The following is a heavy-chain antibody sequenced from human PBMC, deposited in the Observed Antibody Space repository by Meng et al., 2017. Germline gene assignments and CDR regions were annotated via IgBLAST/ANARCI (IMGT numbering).Heavy chain of an antibody. CDR1: GFSFSGSD. V-gene: IGHV3-73*02. Sequence: EVQLGESGGWLVQPGGSLKLCCAASGFSFSGSDIHWVRQASGKGLEWVGRVITKTNNYAAAYAASVKGRFTISRDDSLTTAYLQMNSLRSDDTALYYCTVYITGHIWGRGTMVTV. CDR3: TVYITGHI. J-gene: IGHJ3*02. D-gene: IGHD1-20*01. CDR2: VITKTNNYAA.